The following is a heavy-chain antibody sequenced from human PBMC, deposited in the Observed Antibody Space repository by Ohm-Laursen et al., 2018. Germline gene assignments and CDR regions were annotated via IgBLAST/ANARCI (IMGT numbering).Heavy chain of an antibody. J-gene: IGHJ4*02. V-gene: IGHV4-34*01. CDR2: INHSRST. CDR3: ARGFSGWWGRIDY. CDR1: GFTFSNAW. D-gene: IGHD6-19*01. Sequence: LSCAASGFTFSNAWMSWIRQPPGKGLEWIGEINHSRSTKYNSSFKSRVTISVDTSKNQFSLKLSSVTAADTAVYYCARGFSGWWGRIDYWGQGILVTVSS.